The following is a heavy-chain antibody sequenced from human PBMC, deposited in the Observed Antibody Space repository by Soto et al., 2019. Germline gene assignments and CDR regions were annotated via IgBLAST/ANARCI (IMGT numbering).Heavy chain of an antibody. V-gene: IGHV1-69*13. Sequence: SVKVSCKASGGTFSSYAISWVRQAPGQGLEWMGGIIPIFGTANYAQKFQGRVTITADESTSTAYMELSSLRSEDTAAYYCARGSHSSSWYIEYFQHWGQGTLVTVSS. D-gene: IGHD6-13*01. CDR2: IIPIFGTA. CDR1: GGTFSSYA. CDR3: ARGSHSSSWYIEYFQH. J-gene: IGHJ1*01.